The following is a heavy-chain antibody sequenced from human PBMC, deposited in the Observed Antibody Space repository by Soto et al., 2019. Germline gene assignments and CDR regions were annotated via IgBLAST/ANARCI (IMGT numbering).Heavy chain of an antibody. Sequence: GQSLQISCKGSGYSFTSYWIGWGLQMPWKGLEWMGIIYPGDSDTRYSPSFQGQVTISADKSISTAYLQWSSLKASDTAMYYCARQPHASGSYKDVMDVWGHGTTVTGSS. CDR3: ARQPHASGSYKDVMDV. D-gene: IGHD1-26*01. CDR2: IYPGDSDT. CDR1: GYSFTSYW. J-gene: IGHJ6*02. V-gene: IGHV5-51*01.